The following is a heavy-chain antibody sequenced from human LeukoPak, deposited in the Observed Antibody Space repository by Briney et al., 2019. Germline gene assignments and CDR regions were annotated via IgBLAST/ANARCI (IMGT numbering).Heavy chain of an antibody. J-gene: IGHJ4*02. CDR3: ARDATYSSGWYGGRYFDY. D-gene: IGHD6-19*01. CDR2: IYSGGTT. Sequence: GGSLRLSCAASGFTVSNNYMTWVRQAPGEGLEWVSLIYSGGTTYYADSVKGRFTISRDNSKNTLYLQMDSLRAEDTGVYYCARDATYSSGWYGGRYFDYWGQGTLVTVSS. CDR1: GFTVSNNY. V-gene: IGHV3-53*01.